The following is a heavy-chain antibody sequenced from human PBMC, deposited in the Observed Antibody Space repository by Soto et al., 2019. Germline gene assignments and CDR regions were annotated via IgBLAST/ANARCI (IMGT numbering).Heavy chain of an antibody. Sequence: SETLSLTCSVSGNSMSSSNWWNWVRQPPGKGLEWIGEAHHSGRTYYNPSLKSRVTISVDTSKNQFSLKLSSVTAADTAVYYCAREGAAPYYYYGMDVWGQGTTVTVSS. CDR3: AREGAAPYYYYGMDV. V-gene: IGHV4-4*02. J-gene: IGHJ6*02. CDR2: AHHSGRT. CDR1: GNSMSSSNW. D-gene: IGHD6-6*01.